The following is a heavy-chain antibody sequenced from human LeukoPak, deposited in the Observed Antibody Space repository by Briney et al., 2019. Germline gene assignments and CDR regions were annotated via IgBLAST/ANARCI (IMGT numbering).Heavy chain of an antibody. CDR3: ARCRSSTSCYFLDY. V-gene: IGHV1-69*02. J-gene: IGHJ4*02. D-gene: IGHD2-2*01. CDR2: IIPILGIA. CDR1: GGTFRSYT. Sequence: GSSVKVSCKASGGTFRSYTISWVRQAPGQGLEWMGRIIPILGIANYAQKFQGRVTITADKSTSTAYMELSSLRSEDTAVYYCARCRSSTSCYFLDYWGQGTLVTVSS.